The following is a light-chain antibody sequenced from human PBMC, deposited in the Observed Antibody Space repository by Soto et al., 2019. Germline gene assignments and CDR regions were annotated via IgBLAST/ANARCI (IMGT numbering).Light chain of an antibody. Sequence: EIVLTQSPGTLSLSPGERATLSCRASQSVSSSYLAWYQQKPGQAPRLLIYGASSRATGIPDRFTGSGSETDFTLTISSLEPEDFAVYYCQHRMSWPLTFGQGTRLEIK. CDR1: QSVSSSY. V-gene: IGKV3D-20*02. CDR3: QHRMSWPLT. CDR2: GAS. J-gene: IGKJ5*01.